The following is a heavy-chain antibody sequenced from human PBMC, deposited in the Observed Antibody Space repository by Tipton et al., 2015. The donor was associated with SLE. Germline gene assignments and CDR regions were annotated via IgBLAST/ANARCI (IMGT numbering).Heavy chain of an antibody. Sequence: TLSLTCTVSGGSISSSSYYWGWIRQPPGKGLEWIGNIYYSGSTYYNPSLKSRVTISVDTSKNQFSLKLSSVTAADTAVYYCARLSMTVIADAFDIWGQGTMVTVSS. CDR2: IYYSGST. J-gene: IGHJ3*02. D-gene: IGHD3-16*02. CDR3: ARLSMTVIADAFDI. V-gene: IGHV4-39*01. CDR1: GGSISSSSYY.